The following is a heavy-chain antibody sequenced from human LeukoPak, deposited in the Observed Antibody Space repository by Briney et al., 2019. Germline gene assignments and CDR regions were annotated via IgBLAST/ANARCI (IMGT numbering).Heavy chain of an antibody. CDR2: IIPILGIA. D-gene: IGHD1-26*01. J-gene: IGHJ6*02. Sequence: SVKVSCKASGGTFSSYAISWVRQAPGQGLEWMGRIIPILGIANYAQKFQGRVTITADKSTSTAYMELSSLRSEDTAVYYCARVTSGGTRGLYYYGMDVWGQGTTVTVSS. V-gene: IGHV1-69*04. CDR3: ARVTSGGTRGLYYYGMDV. CDR1: GGTFSSYA.